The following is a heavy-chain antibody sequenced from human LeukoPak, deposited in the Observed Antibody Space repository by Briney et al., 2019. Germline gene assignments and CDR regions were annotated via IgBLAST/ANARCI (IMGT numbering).Heavy chain of an antibody. CDR2: INPSSGST. Sequence: ASVKVSCKASGYTFIDYYIHWVRQAPGQGLEWMGIINPSSGSTSYAQRFQGRVTMTRDTSTSTVYMELSSMRSEDTAVYYCAREEARILEKNYFDYWGQGTLVTVSS. CDR3: AREEARILEKNYFDY. J-gene: IGHJ4*02. CDR1: GYTFIDYY. V-gene: IGHV1-46*01. D-gene: IGHD1-1*01.